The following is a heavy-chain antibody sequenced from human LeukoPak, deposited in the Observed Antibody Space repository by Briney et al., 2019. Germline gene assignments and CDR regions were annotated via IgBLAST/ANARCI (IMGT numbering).Heavy chain of an antibody. CDR1: GYTFTSYG. D-gene: IGHD2-15*01. Sequence: ASVKVSCKASGYTFTSYGISWVRQAPGQGLEWMGWISAYNGNTNYAQKLQGRVTMTTDTSTSTAYMELRSLRSDDTAVYYCARVSVASRKGPRVGYFDYWGQGTLVTVSS. V-gene: IGHV1-18*01. CDR3: ARVSVASRKGPRVGYFDY. J-gene: IGHJ4*02. CDR2: ISAYNGNT.